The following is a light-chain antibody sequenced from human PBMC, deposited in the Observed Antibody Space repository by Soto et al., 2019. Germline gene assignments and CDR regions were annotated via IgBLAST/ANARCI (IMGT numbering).Light chain of an antibody. V-gene: IGKV3D-15*01. J-gene: IGKJ1*01. Sequence: EIVMTQSPATLSVSPGERATLSYRASQSVSINLAWYQQKPGQAPRLLIYGASSRATDIPHRFSGSGSGTDFTLTISSLEPEDFAVYFCQQYGISPPTFGPGTKVDIK. CDR3: QQYGISPPT. CDR1: QSVSIN. CDR2: GAS.